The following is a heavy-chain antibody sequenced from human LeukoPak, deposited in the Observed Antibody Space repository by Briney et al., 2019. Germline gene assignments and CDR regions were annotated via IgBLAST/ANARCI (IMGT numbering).Heavy chain of an antibody. V-gene: IGHV3-30*02. J-gene: IGHJ1*01. CDR2: IPYDRSAK. Sequence: PGGSLRLSCRASGFTFSSYGIHWVRQAPGKGLEWVTFIPYDRSAKYFADSVKGRFTVSRDNSRNTLSLQMNSLRVEDTAVYYCAKGETVAGEFQHWGQGTLVTVSS. CDR1: GFTFSSYG. CDR3: AKGETVAGEFQH. D-gene: IGHD6-19*01.